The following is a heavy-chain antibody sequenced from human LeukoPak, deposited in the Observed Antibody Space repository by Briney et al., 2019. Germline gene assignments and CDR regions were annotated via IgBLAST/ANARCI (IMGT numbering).Heavy chain of an antibody. J-gene: IGHJ3*02. CDR2: ISYDGSNK. CDR1: GFTFSSYA. Sequence: GGSLRLSCAASGFTFSSYAMHWVRQAPGKGLEWVAVISYDGSNKYYADSVKGRFTISRDNSKNTLYLQMNSLRAEDTAVYYCARDGEGDEEDAFDIWGQGTMVTVSS. CDR3: ARDGEGDEEDAFDI. D-gene: IGHD7-27*01. V-gene: IGHV3-30-3*01.